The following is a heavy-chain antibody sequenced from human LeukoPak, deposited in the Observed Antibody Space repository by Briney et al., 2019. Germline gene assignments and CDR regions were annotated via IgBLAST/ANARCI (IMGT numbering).Heavy chain of an antibody. J-gene: IGHJ4*02. Sequence: PSETLSLTCAVSGYSISSGYYWGWIRQPPGKGLEWIGSIYHSGSTYYNPSLKSRVTISVDTSKNQFSLKLSSVTAADTAVYYRARDVRYSGYDLGTDYWGQGTLVTVSS. CDR1: GYSISSGYY. V-gene: IGHV4-38-2*02. CDR3: ARDVRYSGYDLGTDY. D-gene: IGHD5-12*01. CDR2: IYHSGST.